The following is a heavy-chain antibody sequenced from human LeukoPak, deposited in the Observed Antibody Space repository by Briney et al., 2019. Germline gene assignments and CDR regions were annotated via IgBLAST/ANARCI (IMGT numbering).Heavy chain of an antibody. CDR2: INHSGST. D-gene: IGHD3-10*01. Sequence: SETLSLTCAVYGGSFRGYYWSWIRQPPGKGLEWIGEINHSGSTNYNPPLKSRVTISVDTSKNQFSLKLSSVTAADTAVYYCAREVRQYYYGSGTVIRFWFDPWGQGTLVTVSS. CDR1: GGSFRGYY. V-gene: IGHV4-34*01. J-gene: IGHJ5*02. CDR3: AREVRQYYYGSGTVIRFWFDP.